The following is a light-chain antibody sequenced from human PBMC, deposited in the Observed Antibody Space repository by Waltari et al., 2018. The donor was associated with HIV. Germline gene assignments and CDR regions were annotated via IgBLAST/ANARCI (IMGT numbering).Light chain of an antibody. CDR3: QGWEPTSDHVV. J-gene: IGLJ2*01. V-gene: IGLV3-21*03. CDR2: DDS. CDR1: NIGLKT. Sequence: SYALTQATSVSVAPGTTARITCVGDNIGLKTVHWHQQKPGQAPVGVMYDDSNRPQWVPERISGSKAWNTATLTLIRVEVGDEADYCCQGWEPTSDHVVFGGGSRLIVL.